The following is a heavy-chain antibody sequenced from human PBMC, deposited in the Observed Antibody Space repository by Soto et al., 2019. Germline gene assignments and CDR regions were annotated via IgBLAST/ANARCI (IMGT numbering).Heavy chain of an antibody. CDR2: ISSDGSSI. CDR3: GRSREGYSSFEH. CDR1: GFTFSSYW. Sequence: EVQLVESGGGFVQPGGSLRLSCAASGFTFSSYWMHWVRQAPGAGPVWVSRISSDGSSIYYADSVKGRFTVSRDNAKNTLYLQMSSLRADDTAVYYCGRSREGYSSFEHWGQGILVTVSS. J-gene: IGHJ4*02. D-gene: IGHD4-4*01. V-gene: IGHV3-74*01.